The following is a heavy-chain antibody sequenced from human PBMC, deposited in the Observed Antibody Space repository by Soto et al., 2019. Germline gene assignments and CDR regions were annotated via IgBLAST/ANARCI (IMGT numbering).Heavy chain of an antibody. CDR2: INPNSGGT. Sequence: ASVKVSCKASGYTFTGYYMHWVRQAPGQGLEWMGWINPNSGGTNYAQKFQGWVTMTRDTSISTAYMELSRLRSDDTAVYYCARGGENFFGVNAFWAQGTRVTVSS. J-gene: IGHJ4*02. V-gene: IGHV1-2*04. CDR1: GYTFTGYY. CDR3: ARGGENFFGVNAF. D-gene: IGHD2-8*01.